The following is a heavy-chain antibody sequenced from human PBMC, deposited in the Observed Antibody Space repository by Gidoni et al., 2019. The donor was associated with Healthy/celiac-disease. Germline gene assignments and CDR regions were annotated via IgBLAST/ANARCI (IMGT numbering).Heavy chain of an antibody. V-gene: IGHV4-31*03. CDR2: IYYSGST. CDR1: GGSISSGGYY. CDR3: AKSRDGYQEIDAFDI. D-gene: IGHD5-12*01. Sequence: QVQLQESGPGLVKPSQTLSLTCTVSGGSISSGGYYWSWIRQHPGKGLEWIGYIYYSGSTYYNPSLKSRVTISVDTSKNQFSLKLSSVTAADTAVYYCAKSRDGYQEIDAFDIWGQGTMVTVSS. J-gene: IGHJ3*02.